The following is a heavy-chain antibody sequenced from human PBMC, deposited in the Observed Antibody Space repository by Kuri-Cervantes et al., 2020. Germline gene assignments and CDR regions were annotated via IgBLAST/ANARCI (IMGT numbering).Heavy chain of an antibody. CDR3: ARLGYYYDNSGPSAADY. V-gene: IGHV4-59*08. Sequence: SETLSLTCTVSGGSISSYYWSWIRQPPGKGLEWIGYIYYSGSTNYNPSLKNRVTISVDTSKNQFSLKLSSVTAADTAVYYCARLGYYYDNSGPSAADYWGQGTLVTVSS. J-gene: IGHJ4*02. D-gene: IGHD3-22*01. CDR1: GGSISSYY. CDR2: IYYSGST.